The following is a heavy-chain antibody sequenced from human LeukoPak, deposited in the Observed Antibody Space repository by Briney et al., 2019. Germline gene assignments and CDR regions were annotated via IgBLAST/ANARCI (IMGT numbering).Heavy chain of an antibody. J-gene: IGHJ4*02. CDR2: IYTSGST. CDR3: AREGLNYDILTGYFPDY. D-gene: IGHD3-9*01. Sequence: SETLSLTCTVSGGSISSYYWSWIRRPAGKGLEWIGRIYTSGSTNYNPSLKSRVTMSVDTSKNQFSLKLSSVTAADTAVYYCAREGLNYDILTGYFPDYWGQGTLVTVSS. V-gene: IGHV4-4*07. CDR1: GGSISSYY.